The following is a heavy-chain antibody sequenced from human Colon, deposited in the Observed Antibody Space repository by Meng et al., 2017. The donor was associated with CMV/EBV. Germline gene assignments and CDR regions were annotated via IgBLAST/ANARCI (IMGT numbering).Heavy chain of an antibody. Sequence: VQLVRAVAEVKKPGASVKVYCKTSCYPFTNFGISWVRQAPGQGLEWMAYISPYNGDTNYAQRFQGRVALTTDTSTSTVYMELGSLTSDDTAMYYCARELARGGYWGQGTLVTVSS. V-gene: IGHV1-18*01. J-gene: IGHJ4*02. CDR3: ARELARGGY. CDR1: CYPFTNFG. CDR2: ISPYNGDT.